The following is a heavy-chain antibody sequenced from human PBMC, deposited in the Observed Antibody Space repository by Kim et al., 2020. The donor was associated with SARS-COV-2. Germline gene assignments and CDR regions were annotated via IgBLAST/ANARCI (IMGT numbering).Heavy chain of an antibody. Sequence: NGYTTDYAASVKGRFSISSNDSNNSLYLQMNSLKIEDTAVYYCARGAIGDYWGQGTLVTVSS. CDR2: NGYTT. J-gene: IGHJ4*02. V-gene: IGHV3-72*01. D-gene: IGHD3-16*01. CDR3: ARGAIGDY.